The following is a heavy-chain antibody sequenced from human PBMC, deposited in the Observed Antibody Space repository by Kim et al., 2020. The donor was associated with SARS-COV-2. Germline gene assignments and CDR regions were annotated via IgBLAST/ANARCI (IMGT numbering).Heavy chain of an antibody. CDR2: IIPIVGIP. D-gene: IGHD2-2*03. CDR3: ASGYCTSTSCPYWYFDL. V-gene: IGHV1-69*04. J-gene: IGHJ2*01. Sequence: SVKVSCKASGGTFSSYAISWVRQAPGQGLEWMGRIIPIVGIPNYAHKFQGRVTITADKSTSTAYMELSSLRSEDTAVYYCASGYCTSTSCPYWYFDLWG. CDR1: GGTFSSYA.